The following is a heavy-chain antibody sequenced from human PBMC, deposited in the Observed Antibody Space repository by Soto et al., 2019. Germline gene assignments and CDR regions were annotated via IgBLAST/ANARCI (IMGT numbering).Heavy chain of an antibody. CDR3: ARSPVRGVIFYYYGMDV. J-gene: IGHJ6*02. Sequence: HPGGSLRLSCAASGFTFSSYAMHWVRQAPGKGLEWVAVISYDGSNKYYADSVKGRFTISRDNSKNTLYLQMNSLRAEDTAVYYCARSPVRGVIFYYYGMDVWGQGTTVTVSS. CDR1: GFTFSSYA. CDR2: ISYDGSNK. V-gene: IGHV3-30-3*01. D-gene: IGHD3-10*01.